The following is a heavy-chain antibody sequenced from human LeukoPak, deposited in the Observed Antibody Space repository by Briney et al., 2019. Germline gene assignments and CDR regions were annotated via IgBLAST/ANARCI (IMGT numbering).Heavy chain of an antibody. CDR3: AKAGAVVVVAAKFFDY. V-gene: IGHV4-34*01. CDR2: INHSGST. Sequence: SETLSLTCAVYGGSFSGYYWSWIRQPPGKGLEWIGEINHSGSTNYNPSLKSRVTISVDTSKNQFSLKLSSVTAEDTAVYYCAKAGAVVVVAAKFFDYWGQGTLVTVSS. D-gene: IGHD2-15*01. CDR1: GGSFSGYY. J-gene: IGHJ4*02.